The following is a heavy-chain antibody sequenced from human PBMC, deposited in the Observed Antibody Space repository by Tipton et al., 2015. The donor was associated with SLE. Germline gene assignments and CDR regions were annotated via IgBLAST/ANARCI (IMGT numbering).Heavy chain of an antibody. CDR3: AKDNSGSHFDY. Sequence: SLRLSCAASGFRFNNFGMHWVRQAPGQGLEWVAVISYDGSTKYYTDSVKGRFTISRDNSKNTLYLQINSLRAEDTAVYFCAKDNSGSHFDYWGQGTLVSVSS. V-gene: IGHV3-30*12. CDR2: ISYDGSTK. J-gene: IGHJ4*02. D-gene: IGHD1-26*01. CDR1: GFRFNNFG.